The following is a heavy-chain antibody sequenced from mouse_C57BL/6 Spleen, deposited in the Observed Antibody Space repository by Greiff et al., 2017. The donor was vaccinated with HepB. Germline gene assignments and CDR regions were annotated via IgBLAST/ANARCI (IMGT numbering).Heavy chain of an antibody. V-gene: IGHV1-81*01. D-gene: IGHD2-3*01. CDR2: IYPRSGNT. CDR1: GYTFTSYG. J-gene: IGHJ4*01. Sequence: LQESGAELARPGASVKLSCKASGYTFTSYGISWVKQRTGQGLEWIGEIYPRSGNTYYNEKFKGKATLTADKSSSTAYMELRSLTSEDSAVYFCARRGIYDGYYEAMDYWGQGTSVTVSS. CDR3: ARRGIYDGYYEAMDY.